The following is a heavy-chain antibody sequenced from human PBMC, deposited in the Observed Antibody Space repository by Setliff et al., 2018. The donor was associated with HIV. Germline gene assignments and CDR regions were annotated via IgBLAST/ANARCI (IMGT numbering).Heavy chain of an antibody. Sequence: SETLSLTCTVSGGSVSSGSYYWSWIRQPPGKGLEWIGYIYYSGSTKHNPSLQSRVTISLDTSKNRFSLKLTSVTAADTAVYYCARYSPRGYTLTGPYWGQGTLVTVSS. J-gene: IGHJ4*02. CDR1: GGSVSSGSYY. CDR2: IYYSGST. V-gene: IGHV4-61*01. CDR3: ARYSPRGYTLTGPY. D-gene: IGHD6-25*01.